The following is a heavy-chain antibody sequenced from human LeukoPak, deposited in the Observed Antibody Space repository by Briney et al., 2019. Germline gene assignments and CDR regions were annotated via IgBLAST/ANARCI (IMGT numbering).Heavy chain of an antibody. CDR1: GYTFTGYY. CDR2: INPNSGGT. CDR3: AAHYYGSGSYSDY. Sequence: ASVKVSCKASGYTFTGYYMHWVRQAPGQGLEWMGWINPNSGGTNYAQKSQGRVTMTRDTSISTAYMELSRLRSDDTAVYYCAAHYYGSGSYSDYWGQGTLVTVSS. V-gene: IGHV1-2*02. D-gene: IGHD3-10*01. J-gene: IGHJ4*02.